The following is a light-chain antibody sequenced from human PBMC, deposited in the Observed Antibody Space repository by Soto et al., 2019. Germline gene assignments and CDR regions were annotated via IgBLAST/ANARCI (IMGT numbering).Light chain of an antibody. J-gene: IGKJ2*01. CDR1: QSVRSNY. CDR2: GAS. V-gene: IGKV3-20*01. Sequence: EIVLTQSPGTLSLSPGERATLSCRASQSVRSNYLAWYQQKPGQAPRLLIYGASSRATGIPDRFSGTESGTDFTLTISRLEPEDFAVYYCQQYGGSPYIFGQGTKLQIK. CDR3: QQYGGSPYI.